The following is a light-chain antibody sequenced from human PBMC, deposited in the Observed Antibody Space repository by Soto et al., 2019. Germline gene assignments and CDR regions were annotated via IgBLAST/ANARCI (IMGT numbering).Light chain of an antibody. Sequence: EIVLTQSPGTLSLSPGERATLSCRASQSGSSSYLAWYQQKPGQAPRLLIYGASSRATGIPDRFSVSGSGTDFTLTIRSLDPEDFAVYYCQLYGSSPLYTFGQGTKLE. CDR3: QLYGSSPLYT. J-gene: IGKJ2*01. CDR2: GAS. CDR1: QSGSSSY. V-gene: IGKV3-20*01.